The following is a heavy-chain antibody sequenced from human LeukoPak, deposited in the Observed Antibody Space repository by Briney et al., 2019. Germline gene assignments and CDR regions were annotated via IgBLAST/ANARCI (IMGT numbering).Heavy chain of an antibody. V-gene: IGHV4-59*01. D-gene: IGHD6-13*01. Sequence: SETLSLTCTVSGGSISPYYWSWIRQPPRKGLESIGYIYYNGNTNYNPSLRSRVTISVDTSKNQFSLRLSSVTAADTAVYYCGRGRWYKDYWGQGTLVTVSS. CDR1: GGSISPYY. CDR3: GRGRWYKDY. J-gene: IGHJ4*02. CDR2: IYYNGNT.